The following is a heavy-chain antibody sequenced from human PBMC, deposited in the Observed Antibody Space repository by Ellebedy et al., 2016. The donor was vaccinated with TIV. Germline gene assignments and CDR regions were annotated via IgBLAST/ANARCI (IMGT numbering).Heavy chain of an antibody. CDR1: GFTVSSNY. CDR2: IYSGWAT. Sequence: PGGSLRLSCAASGFTVSSNYMSWVRQAPGKGLEWVSVIYSGWATSYADSVKGRFTISRDNSKNTLYLQMNSLRVEDTAVYYCARKYIYGFDWGQGTLVTVSS. CDR3: ARKYIYGFD. D-gene: IGHD5-18*01. V-gene: IGHV3-66*01. J-gene: IGHJ4*02.